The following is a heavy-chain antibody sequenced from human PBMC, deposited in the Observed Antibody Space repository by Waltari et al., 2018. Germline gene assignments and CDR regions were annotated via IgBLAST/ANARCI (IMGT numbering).Heavy chain of an antibody. CDR2: INRDGSEK. CDR1: GFNFGNYW. CDR3: ARGLYDTSGCLDY. J-gene: IGHJ4*02. D-gene: IGHD3-22*01. V-gene: IGHV3-7*03. Sequence: EVHLVQSGGGLVQPGGSLRLSCAASGFNFGNYWLTWGRQAPGKGLDWVANINRDGSEKHYVDSMRGRFTISRDNTENSLSLQMNSLRAEDTALYYCARGLYDTSGCLDYWGQGTLVAVSS.